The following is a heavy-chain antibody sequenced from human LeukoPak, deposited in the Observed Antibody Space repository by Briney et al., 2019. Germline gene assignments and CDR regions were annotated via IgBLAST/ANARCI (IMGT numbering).Heavy chain of an antibody. CDR1: GLTFSFYR. J-gene: IGHJ3*02. CDR3: ARPYGSGSFDI. CDR2: ISYCSSSV. V-gene: IGHV3-48*01. D-gene: IGHD3-10*01. Sequence: GGSLRLSCAASGLTFSFYRTNWVRQAPGKGLEWVSYISYCSSSVYYADSVKDRFTISRDNAKNSLYLQMNSLRAEDTAVYYCARPYGSGSFDIWGQGTMVTVSS.